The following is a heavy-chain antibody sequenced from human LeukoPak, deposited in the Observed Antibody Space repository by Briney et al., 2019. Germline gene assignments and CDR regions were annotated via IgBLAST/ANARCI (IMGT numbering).Heavy chain of an antibody. Sequence: ASVKVSCKASGYTFTSYYMHWVRQAPGQGLEWMGIINPSGGSTSYAQEFQGRVTMTRDMSTSTVYMELSSLRSEDTAVYYCARVGRAAARGNWFDPWGQGTLVTVSS. V-gene: IGHV1-46*01. CDR3: ARVGRAAARGNWFDP. CDR1: GYTFTSYY. D-gene: IGHD6-6*01. J-gene: IGHJ5*02. CDR2: INPSGGST.